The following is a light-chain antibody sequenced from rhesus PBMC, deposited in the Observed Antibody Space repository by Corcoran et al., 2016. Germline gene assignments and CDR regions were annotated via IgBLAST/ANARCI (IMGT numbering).Light chain of an antibody. CDR3: QQYNSAPPS. V-gene: IGKV1-21*01. Sequence: DIQMTQSPSSLSASVGDRVTITCRASQGISSWLAWYQQKPGIPPKLLIYKASSLQSGVPSRFSVSGSGTDCTLNISSLQPEDFATYYCQQYNSAPPSFGQGTKVEIK. J-gene: IGKJ2*01. CDR1: QGISSW. CDR2: KAS.